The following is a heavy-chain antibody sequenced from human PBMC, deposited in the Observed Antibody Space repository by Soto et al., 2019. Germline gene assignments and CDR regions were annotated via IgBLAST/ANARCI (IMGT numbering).Heavy chain of an antibody. CDR1: GGSISSGDYS. J-gene: IGHJ5*02. Sequence: SATLSLTCTFSGGSISSGDYSWSWIRQTPEKDRQCHEYIYYSGSHYYYPPFKSRLTISIDTSKNQFSLKLSSVTAAVTAVYYWAIEGLRTSWFYPWGQGALLTISS. V-gene: IGHV4-30-4*01. CDR3: AIEGLRTSWFYP. D-gene: IGHD3-3*01. CDR2: IYYSGSH.